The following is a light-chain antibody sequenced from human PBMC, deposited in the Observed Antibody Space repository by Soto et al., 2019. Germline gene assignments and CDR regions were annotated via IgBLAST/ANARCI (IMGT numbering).Light chain of an antibody. CDR2: DTS. Sequence: EVMMWQSPATVSVSPGEGDTLPCRASQGIDDTLTWYQHKPGQTPRLLIYDTSTRATGVPTRFSGSRSGAEFTLTISSLQPEDFATYFCQQSSDTLITFGGGTKVDIK. CDR3: QQSSDTLIT. J-gene: IGKJ4*01. CDR1: QGIDDT. V-gene: IGKV3-15*01.